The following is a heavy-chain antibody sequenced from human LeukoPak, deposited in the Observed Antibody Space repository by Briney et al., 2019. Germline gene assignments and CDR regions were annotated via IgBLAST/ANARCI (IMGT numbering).Heavy chain of an antibody. CDR1: GFTFSSYA. V-gene: IGHV3-23*01. CDR3: AKDARYYYDSSGYYYGY. CDR2: ISGSGGST. D-gene: IGHD3-22*01. J-gene: IGHJ4*02. Sequence: GGSLRLSCAASGFTFSSYAMSWVRQAPGKGLEWVSAISGSGGSTYYAGSVKGRFTISRDNSKNTLYLQMNSLRAEDTAVYYCAKDARYYYDSSGYYYGYWGQGTLVTVSS.